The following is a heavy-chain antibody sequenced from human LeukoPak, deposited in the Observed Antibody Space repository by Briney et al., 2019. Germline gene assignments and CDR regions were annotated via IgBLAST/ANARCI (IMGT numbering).Heavy chain of an antibody. Sequence: PGGSLRLSCAASGFTFSNYGIHWVRQAPGKGLEWVAVISYDATNEYYTDSVKGRFTISRDNSRNTLYLQMNSLRAEDTAVYYCAKEAAIAVAGTFSYWGQGTLVTVSS. CDR3: AKEAAIAVAGTFSY. D-gene: IGHD6-19*01. V-gene: IGHV3-30*18. CDR1: GFTFSNYG. CDR2: ISYDATNE. J-gene: IGHJ4*02.